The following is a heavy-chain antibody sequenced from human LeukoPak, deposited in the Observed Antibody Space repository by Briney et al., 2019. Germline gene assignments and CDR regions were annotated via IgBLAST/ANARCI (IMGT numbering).Heavy chain of an antibody. Sequence: GASVKVSCKASGYTFTSYSMHWVRQAPGQGLEWMGGIIPIFGTANYAQKFQGRVTITADESTSTAYMELSSLRSEDTAVYYCARGAPRITIFGVVTYFDYWGQGTLVTVSS. J-gene: IGHJ4*02. D-gene: IGHD3-3*01. CDR3: ARGAPRITIFGVVTYFDY. CDR1: GYTFTSYS. CDR2: IIPIFGTA. V-gene: IGHV1-69*13.